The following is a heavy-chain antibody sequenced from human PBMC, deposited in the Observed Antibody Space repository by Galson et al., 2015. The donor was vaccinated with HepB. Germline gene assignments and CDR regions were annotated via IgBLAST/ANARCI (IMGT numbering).Heavy chain of an antibody. V-gene: IGHV3-21*06. D-gene: IGHD3-3*01. CDR2: IPSSDPYK. CDR1: GFAFSRYI. J-gene: IGHJ6*03. Sequence: SLRLSCAGSGFAFSRYIINWVRQPPGKGLERVSSIPSSDPYKYYADSVRGRFTISRDNTENSVFLQMNSLRVDDTAVYYCARVSTMTSRDYYMDVWGKGTTVIVS. CDR3: ARVSTMTSRDYYMDV.